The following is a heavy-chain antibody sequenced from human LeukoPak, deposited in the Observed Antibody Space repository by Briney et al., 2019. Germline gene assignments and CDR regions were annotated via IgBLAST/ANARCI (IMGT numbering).Heavy chain of an antibody. Sequence: SETLSLTCAVYGGSFSGYYWSWIRQPPGKGLEWIGEINHSGSTNYNSSLKSRVTISVDTSKNQFSLELSSVTAADTAVYYCARGSNTRYCSSTSCYNRGTDWFDPWGQGTLVTVSS. J-gene: IGHJ5*02. V-gene: IGHV4-34*01. CDR1: GGSFSGYY. D-gene: IGHD2-2*02. CDR2: INHSGST. CDR3: ARGSNTRYCSSTSCYNRGTDWFDP.